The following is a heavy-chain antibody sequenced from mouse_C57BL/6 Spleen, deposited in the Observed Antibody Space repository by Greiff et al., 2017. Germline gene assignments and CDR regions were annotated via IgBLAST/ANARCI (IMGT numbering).Heavy chain of an antibody. J-gene: IGHJ4*01. V-gene: IGHV1-26*01. D-gene: IGHD3-1*01. CDR3: ARSGAMDY. CDR1: GYTFTDYY. CDR2: INPNNGGT. Sequence: EVQLKHSGPELVKPGASVKISCKASGYTFTDYYMNWVKQSHGKSLEWIGDINPNNGGTSYNQKFKGKATLTVDKSSSTAYMEFRSLTSEDSAVYYCARSGAMDYWGQGTSVTVSS.